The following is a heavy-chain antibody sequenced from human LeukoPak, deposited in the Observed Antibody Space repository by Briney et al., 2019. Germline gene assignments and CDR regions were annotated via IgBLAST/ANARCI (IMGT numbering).Heavy chain of an antibody. CDR2: ISSSSSYI. D-gene: IGHD3-10*01. J-gene: IGHJ4*02. CDR3: ARAPYGSGSPYFDY. V-gene: IGHV3-21*01. CDR1: GFTFSSYS. Sequence: PGGSLRLSCAASGFTFSSYSMNWVRQAPGKGLEWVSSISSSSSYIYYADSVKGRFTISRDNAKNSLYLQMNSLRAEDTAVYYCARAPYGSGSPYFDYWGQGALGTVSS.